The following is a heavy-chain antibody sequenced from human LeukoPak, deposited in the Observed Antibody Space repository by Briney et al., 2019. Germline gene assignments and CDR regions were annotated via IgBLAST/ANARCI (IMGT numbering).Heavy chain of an antibody. Sequence: ASVKVSCKASGYTFTGYYMHWVRQAPGQGLEWMGWINPNSGGTNYAQKFQGRVTMTRDTSISTVYMELSRLRSDDTAVYYCARDIWGAVSRNYYYYGMDVWGQGTTVTVSS. CDR2: INPNSGGT. J-gene: IGHJ6*02. CDR3: ARDIWGAVSRNYYYYGMDV. CDR1: GYTFTGYY. V-gene: IGHV1-2*02. D-gene: IGHD7-27*01.